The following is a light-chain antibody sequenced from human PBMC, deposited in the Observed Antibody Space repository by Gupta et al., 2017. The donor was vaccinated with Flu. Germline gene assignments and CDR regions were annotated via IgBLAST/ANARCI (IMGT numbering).Light chain of an antibody. V-gene: IGLV3-1*01. Sequence: SYELTQPASITVSLRQTAIITCSGDELDDKFVSWFQQRPGHPPSLIIYKDNQRSSGIPERFSGSTSGNRATLTIAEIEDLDEATYYCQAWHRSIFVFGGGTKVTVL. J-gene: IGLJ6*01. CDR2: KDN. CDR1: ELDDKF. CDR3: QAWHRSIFV.